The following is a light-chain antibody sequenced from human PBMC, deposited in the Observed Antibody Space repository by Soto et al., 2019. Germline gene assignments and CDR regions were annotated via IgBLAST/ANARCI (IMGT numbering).Light chain of an antibody. CDR1: QTIDSW. J-gene: IGKJ1*01. V-gene: IGKV1-5*03. CDR3: QQYHIYSGT. Sequence: DIQMTQSPSTLSASVGDRVTITCRASQTIDSWLAWYLQRPGKPPNLLIYKASTLASGVPSRFSGSGSGTEFTLTINSLQPDDFATYYCQQYHIYSGTFGQGTKVEIK. CDR2: KAS.